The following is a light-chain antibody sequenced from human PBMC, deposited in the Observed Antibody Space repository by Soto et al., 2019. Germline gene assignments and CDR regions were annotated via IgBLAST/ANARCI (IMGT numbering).Light chain of an antibody. CDR3: SAWDDSLNGPV. Sequence: QLVLTQPPSASGTPGQRVTISCSGSSSNIGINTVNWYQRLPGTAPKLLIYANNQRPSGVPVRFSGSKSGTAASLAISGLQSEDEADYYCSAWDDSLNGPVFGGGTKLTVL. CDR1: SSNIGINT. V-gene: IGLV1-44*01. CDR2: ANN. J-gene: IGLJ3*02.